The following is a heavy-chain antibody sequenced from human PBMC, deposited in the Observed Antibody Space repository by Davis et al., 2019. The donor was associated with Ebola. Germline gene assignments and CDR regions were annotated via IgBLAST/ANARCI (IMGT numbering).Heavy chain of an antibody. CDR1: GGSFSGYY. V-gene: IGHV4-34*01. CDR2: INHSGST. D-gene: IGHD2-2*01. CDR3: ASWWVPAAMDEAYYYMDV. J-gene: IGHJ6*03. Sequence: PSETLSLTCAVYGGSFSGYYWSWIRQPPGKGREWIGEINHSGSTNYNPSLKSRVTISVDTSKNQFSLKLSSVTAADTAVYYCASWWVPAAMDEAYYYMDVWGKGTTVTVSS.